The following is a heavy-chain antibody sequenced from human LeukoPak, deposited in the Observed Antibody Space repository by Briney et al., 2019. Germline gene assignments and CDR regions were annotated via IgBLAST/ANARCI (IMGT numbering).Heavy chain of an antibody. V-gene: IGHV3-74*01. CDR1: GFTFSSYW. J-gene: IGHJ4*02. CDR3: AKGPVAATYYFDY. CDR2: INSDGSTT. D-gene: IGHD6-19*01. Sequence: GGSLRLSCAASGFTFSSYWMHWVRQAPGEGLVWVSRINSDGSTTTYADSVKGRITISRDNAKNTLYLQMNSLRAEDTAVYYCAKGPVAATYYFDYWGQGTLVTVSS.